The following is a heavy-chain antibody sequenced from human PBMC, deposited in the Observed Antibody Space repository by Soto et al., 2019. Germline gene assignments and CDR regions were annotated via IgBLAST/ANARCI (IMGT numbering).Heavy chain of an antibody. CDR3: ARSSGGNFGIIIEGSNWFDP. D-gene: IGHD3-3*01. Sequence: ASVKVSCKAPGDTFTSYYLNWVRQAPGQGLEWMGVINPHGGSTKYAQKFQGRITMTRDTSRSTVYMELSSLRSDDTAIYYCARSSGGNFGIIIEGSNWFDPWGQGTLVTFSS. J-gene: IGHJ5*02. CDR2: INPHGGST. CDR1: GDTFTSYY. V-gene: IGHV1-46*01.